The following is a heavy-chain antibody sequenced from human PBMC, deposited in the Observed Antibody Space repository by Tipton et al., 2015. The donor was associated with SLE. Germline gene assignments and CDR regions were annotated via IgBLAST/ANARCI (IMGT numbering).Heavy chain of an antibody. D-gene: IGHD2-15*01. CDR1: GGSITRYF. J-gene: IGHJ6*04. CDR2: LYTRGST. Sequence: TLSLTCTVSGGSITRYFWTWIRQPPGKGLEWIGYLYTRGSTNYNASLKSRVTISGDTSKNQFSLKLSSVTAADTAVYYCARVEGGLLDVWGKGTTVTVAP. V-gene: IGHV4-4*08. CDR3: ARVEGGLLDV.